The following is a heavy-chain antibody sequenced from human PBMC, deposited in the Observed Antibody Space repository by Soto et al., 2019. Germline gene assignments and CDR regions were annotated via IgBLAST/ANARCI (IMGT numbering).Heavy chain of an antibody. CDR2: IYSGGST. V-gene: IGHV3-53*01. CDR3: AREAVGYCISTSCYRDLGY. CDR1: GCTVSSNY. Sequence: GGSLRLSCAASGCTVSSNYMSWVRQAPGKGLEWVSVIYSGGSTYYADSVRGRFTISRDNSKNTLYLQMNSLRAEDTAVYYCAREAVGYCISTSCYRDLGYWGQGTLVTVSS. D-gene: IGHD2-2*02. J-gene: IGHJ4*02.